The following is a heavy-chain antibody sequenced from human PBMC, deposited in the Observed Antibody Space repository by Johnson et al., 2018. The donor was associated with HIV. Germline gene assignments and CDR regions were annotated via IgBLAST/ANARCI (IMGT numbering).Heavy chain of an antibody. J-gene: IGHJ3*02. CDR2: ISYDGNNK. Sequence: QVQLVESGGGVVQPGRSLRLSCAASGFTFNSYPMHWVRQAQGKGLEWVAVISYDGNNKYYADSLKGRFTISRDNSKNTLYLQMNSLRAEDTALYYCTRLPSGYSRDAFDIWGQGTMVTVSS. D-gene: IGHD3-3*01. CDR3: TRLPSGYSRDAFDI. V-gene: IGHV3-30*04. CDR1: GFTFNSYP.